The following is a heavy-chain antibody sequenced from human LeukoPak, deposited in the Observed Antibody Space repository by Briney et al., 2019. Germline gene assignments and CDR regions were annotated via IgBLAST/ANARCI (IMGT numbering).Heavy chain of an antibody. V-gene: IGHV1-18*01. Sequence: GASVKVSFKASGYTFTSYGISWVRQAPGQGLEWMGWISAYNGNTNYAQKLQGRVTMTTDTSTSKAYMELRSLRSDDTAVYYCARVKRGNPVDYWGQGTLVTVSS. CDR3: ARVKRGNPVDY. CDR2: ISAYNGNT. J-gene: IGHJ4*02. CDR1: GYTFTSYG. D-gene: IGHD2/OR15-2a*01.